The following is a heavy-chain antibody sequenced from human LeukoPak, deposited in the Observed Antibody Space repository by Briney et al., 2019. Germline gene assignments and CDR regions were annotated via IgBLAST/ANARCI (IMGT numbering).Heavy chain of an antibody. CDR1: GFTFADSG. V-gene: IGHV3-20*04. CDR2: INWNGGST. J-gene: IGHJ4*02. Sequence: PGGSLRLSCAASGFTFADSGMSWVRQVPGKGLEWGCGINWNGGSTCYADSVKGRFTNSRDNAKNSLYLQMNRLRAEDTALYYCASSWGGSYYLGFDYWGQGTLVTVPS. D-gene: IGHD3-10*01. CDR3: ASSWGGSYYLGFDY.